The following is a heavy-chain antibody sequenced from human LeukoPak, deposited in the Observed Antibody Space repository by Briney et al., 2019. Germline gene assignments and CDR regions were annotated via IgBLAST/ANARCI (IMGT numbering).Heavy chain of an antibody. CDR3: ARGRAITMVRGVMSVYYYYGMDV. CDR1: GFTVSSNY. Sequence: GGSLRLSCAASGFTVSSNYMSWVRQAPGKGLEWVSVIYSGGSTYYADSVKGRFTISRDNSKNTLYLQMNSLRAEDTAVYYCARGRAITMVRGVMSVYYYYGMDVWGQGTTVTVSS. J-gene: IGHJ6*02. D-gene: IGHD3-10*01. V-gene: IGHV3-66*01. CDR2: IYSGGST.